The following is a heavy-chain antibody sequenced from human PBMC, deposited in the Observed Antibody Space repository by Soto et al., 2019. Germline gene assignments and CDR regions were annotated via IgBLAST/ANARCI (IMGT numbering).Heavy chain of an antibody. CDR2: TYYRSKWYN. V-gene: IGHV6-1*01. CDR3: ARASGITGTTKGYYYGMDV. Sequence: SQTLSLTCAISGDSVSSNSAAWNWIRQSPSRGLEWLGRTYYRSKWYNDYAVSVKSRITINPDTSKNQFSLQLNSVTPEDTAVYYCARASGITGTTKGYYYGMDVWGQGTTVTVYS. CDR1: GDSVSSNSAA. J-gene: IGHJ6*02. D-gene: IGHD1-20*01.